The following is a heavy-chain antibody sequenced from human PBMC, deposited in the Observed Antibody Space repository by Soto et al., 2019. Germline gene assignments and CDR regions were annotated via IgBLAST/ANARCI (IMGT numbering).Heavy chain of an antibody. CDR2: ISGSGDRK. D-gene: IGHD3-16*02. CDR1: GFTFSRFG. V-gene: IGHV3-23*01. CDR3: AKASTYEYVWGSFRYYFDY. J-gene: IGHJ4*02. Sequence: GGSLRLSCAASGFTFSRFGMHWVRQAPGRGLEWVSGISGSGDRKHYPDSVKGRFSITRDNSKNTIYLEMNSLRAEDTAVYYCAKASTYEYVWGSFRYYFDYWGQGALVTVSS.